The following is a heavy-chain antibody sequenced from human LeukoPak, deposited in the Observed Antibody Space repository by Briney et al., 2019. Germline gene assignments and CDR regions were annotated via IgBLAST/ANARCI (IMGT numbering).Heavy chain of an antibody. CDR1: GGTFSSYA. CDR2: IIPIFGTA. Sequence: GASVKVSCKASGGTFSSYAISWVRQAPGQGLEWMGGIIPIFGTANYAQKFQGRVTITADESTSTAYMELSSLRSEDTAVYYCASRGYNLYYFDYWGQGTLVTVSS. D-gene: IGHD5-24*01. V-gene: IGHV1-69*13. J-gene: IGHJ4*02. CDR3: ASRGYNLYYFDY.